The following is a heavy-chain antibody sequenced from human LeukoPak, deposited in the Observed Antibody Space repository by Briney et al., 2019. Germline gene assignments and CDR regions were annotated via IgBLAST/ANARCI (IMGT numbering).Heavy chain of an antibody. D-gene: IGHD1-1*01. CDR2: ISTSSSYT. V-gene: IGHV3-11*06. CDR1: GFIFSDYY. Sequence: GGSLRLSCAASGFIFSDYYMKWIRQARGKGVQWISYISTSSSYTNYADSVKGRFTVSRDNAKNSLYLQMNSLRAEDSAVYYCATTKAQQLGTPFDHWGQGTLVTVSS. J-gene: IGHJ4*02. CDR3: ATTKAQQLGTPFDH.